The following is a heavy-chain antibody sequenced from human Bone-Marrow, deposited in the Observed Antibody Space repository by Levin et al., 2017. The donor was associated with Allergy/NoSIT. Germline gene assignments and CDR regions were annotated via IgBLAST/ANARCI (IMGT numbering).Heavy chain of an antibody. CDR1: GGSISSGGYS. D-gene: IGHD2-8*01. CDR2: IYHSGST. CDR3: ASLDIVLMVYVG. J-gene: IGHJ4*02. Sequence: SETLSLTCAVSGGSISSGGYSWSWIRQPPGKGLEWIGYIYHSGSTYYNPSLKSRVTISVDRSKNQFSLKLSSVTAADTAVYYCASLDIVLMVYVGWGQGTLVTVSS. V-gene: IGHV4-30-2*01.